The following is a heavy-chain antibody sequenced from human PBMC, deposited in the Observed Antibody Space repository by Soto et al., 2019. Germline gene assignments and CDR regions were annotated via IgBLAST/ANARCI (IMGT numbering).Heavy chain of an antibody. Sequence: ASVKVSCRASGYTFTSYYMHWVRQAPGQGLEWMGIINPSGGSTSYAQKFQGRVTMTRDTSTSTVYMELSSLRSEDTAVYYCAREAAIAAAGKPGWFDPWGQGTLVTVSS. V-gene: IGHV1-46*01. J-gene: IGHJ5*02. CDR1: GYTFTSYY. D-gene: IGHD6-13*01. CDR3: AREAAIAAAGKPGWFDP. CDR2: INPSGGST.